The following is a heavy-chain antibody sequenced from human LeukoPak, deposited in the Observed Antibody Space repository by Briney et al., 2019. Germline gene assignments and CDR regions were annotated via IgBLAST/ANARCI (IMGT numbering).Heavy chain of an antibody. CDR1: GFTFSSYG. V-gene: IGHV3-33*01. CDR3: ARDQASITMVRGVNWFDP. D-gene: IGHD3-10*01. Sequence: GGSLRLSCAASGFTFSSYGMHWVRQAQGKGLEWVAVIWYDGSNKYYADSVKGRFTISRDNSKNTLYLQMNSLRAEDTAVYYCARDQASITMVRGVNWFDPWGQGTLVTVSS. CDR2: IWYDGSNK. J-gene: IGHJ5*02.